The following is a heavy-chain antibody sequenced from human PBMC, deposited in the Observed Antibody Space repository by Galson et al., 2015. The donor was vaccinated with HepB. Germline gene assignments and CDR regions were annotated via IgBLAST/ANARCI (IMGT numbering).Heavy chain of an antibody. J-gene: IGHJ6*02. V-gene: IGHV1-69*13. CDR1: GGTFSSYA. D-gene: IGHD5-18*01. Sequence: SVKVSCKASGGTFSSYAISWVRQAPGQGLEWMGGIIPIFGTANYAQKFQGRVTITADESTSTAYMELSSLRSEDTAVYYCARGSTASQDTARENYYYYGMDVWGQGTTVTVAS. CDR2: IIPIFGTA. CDR3: ARGSTASQDTARENYYYYGMDV.